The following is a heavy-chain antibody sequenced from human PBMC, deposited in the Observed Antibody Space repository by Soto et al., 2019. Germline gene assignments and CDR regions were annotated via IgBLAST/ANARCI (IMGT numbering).Heavy chain of an antibody. CDR2: IIPLFGTA. Sequence: QVQLVQSGAEVKKPGSSVKVSCKASGGSFNKYAIDWVRQAPGQGLEWMGGIIPLFGTANYAQKYQARVTITADEAASTAYMERRSLRYEDTAVYYCARQFDYDTSGYYYAYWGQGTLVTVSS. D-gene: IGHD3-22*01. CDR3: ARQFDYDTSGYYYAY. J-gene: IGHJ4*02. V-gene: IGHV1-69*01. CDR1: GGSFNKYA.